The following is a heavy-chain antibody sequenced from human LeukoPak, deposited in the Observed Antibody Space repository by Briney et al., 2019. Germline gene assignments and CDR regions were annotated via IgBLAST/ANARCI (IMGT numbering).Heavy chain of an antibody. CDR1: GFAFSSYA. Sequence: GGSLRLSCAASGFAFSSYAMSWVRQAPGKGLEWVSAISGSGGSTYYADSVKGRFTISRDNSKNTLYLQMNSLRAEDTAVYYCAKERYIVVVPAAMVDYWGQGTLVTVSS. CDR2: ISGSGGST. CDR3: AKERYIVVVPAAMVDY. D-gene: IGHD2-2*01. J-gene: IGHJ4*02. V-gene: IGHV3-23*01.